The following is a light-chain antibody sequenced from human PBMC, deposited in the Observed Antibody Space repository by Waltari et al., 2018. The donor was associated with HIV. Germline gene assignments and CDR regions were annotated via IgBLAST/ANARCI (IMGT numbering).Light chain of an antibody. CDR1: QSVSTN. J-gene: IGKJ2*01. CDR2: GAS. V-gene: IGKV3D-15*01. Sequence: VMTQSPATLSVSPGERATLSCRASQSVSTNLAWNQQKPGQDPRILINGASTRAAGLPARFSGSRSGTEFILTISSLQYEDFAVYYCHQYNNWPPNTFGQGTKLEIK. CDR3: HQYNNWPPNT.